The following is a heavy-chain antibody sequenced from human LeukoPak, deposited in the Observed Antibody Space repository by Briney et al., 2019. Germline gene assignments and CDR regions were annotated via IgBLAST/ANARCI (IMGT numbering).Heavy chain of an antibody. V-gene: IGHV3-20*04. CDR1: GFTFDDYG. D-gene: IGHD6-13*01. Sequence: GGSLRLSCAASGFTFDDYGMSWVRHAPGKGLEWVSGINWNGGSTGYADSVKGRFTISRDNAKNSLYLQMNSLRAEDTALYYCARESLDSSSWYYFDYWGQGTLVTVSS. CDR2: INWNGGST. J-gene: IGHJ4*02. CDR3: ARESLDSSSWYYFDY.